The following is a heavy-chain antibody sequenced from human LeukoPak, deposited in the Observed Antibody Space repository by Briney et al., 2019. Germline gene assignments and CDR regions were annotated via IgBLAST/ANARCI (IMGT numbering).Heavy chain of an antibody. V-gene: IGHV3-23*01. CDR2: ISGSGDKT. J-gene: IGHJ4*02. Sequence: PGGSLRLSCAASGFTFSNFAWIWVGKAPGKGLEWVSAISGSGDKTHYADSVKGRFTISRDNSKSVLYMQLNNLRLEDTAVYYCGEGHWGRGTLVTVSS. CDR1: GFTFSNFA. CDR3: GEGH.